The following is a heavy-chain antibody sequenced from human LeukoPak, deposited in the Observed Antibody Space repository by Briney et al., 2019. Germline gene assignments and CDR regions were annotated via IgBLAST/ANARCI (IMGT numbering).Heavy chain of an antibody. J-gene: IGHJ5*02. V-gene: IGHV3-23*01. CDR2: ISGSGGST. CDR3: AKDRPIVVVPAAIDPFDP. D-gene: IGHD2-2*01. CDR1: GFTFSSYA. Sequence: QPGGSLRLSCAASGFTFSSYAMSWVRQAPGKGLEWVSAISGSGGSTYYADSVKGRFTISRDNSKNTLYLQMNSLRAEDTAVYYCAKDRPIVVVPAAIDPFDPWGQGTLVTVSS.